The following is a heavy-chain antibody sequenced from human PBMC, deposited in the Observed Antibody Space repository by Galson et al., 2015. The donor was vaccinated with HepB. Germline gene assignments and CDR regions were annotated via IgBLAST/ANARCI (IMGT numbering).Heavy chain of an antibody. V-gene: IGHV4-30-2*01. CDR1: GGSISSGGYS. CDR2: IYHSGST. D-gene: IGHD6-13*01. Sequence: TLSLTCAVSGGSISSGGYSWSWIRQPPGKGLEWIGYIYHSGSTYYNPSLKSRVTISVDRSKNQFSLKLSSVTAADTAVYYCARGSSWANNYFDYWGQGTLVTVSS. J-gene: IGHJ4*02. CDR3: ARGSSWANNYFDY.